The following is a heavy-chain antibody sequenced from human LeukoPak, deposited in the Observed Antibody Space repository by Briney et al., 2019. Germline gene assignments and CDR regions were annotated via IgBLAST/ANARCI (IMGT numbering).Heavy chain of an antibody. CDR2: IYYSGST. CDR1: GGSISSYY. CDR3: ARRLVYSGSHRDAFDI. V-gene: IGHV4-59*01. J-gene: IGHJ3*02. Sequence: PSETLSLTCTVSGGSISSYYRSWIWQPPGKGLEWIGYIYYSGSTNYNPSLRSRVTISVDTSKNQFSLKLSSVTAADTAVYYCARRLVYSGSHRDAFDIWGQGTMVTVSS. D-gene: IGHD1-26*01.